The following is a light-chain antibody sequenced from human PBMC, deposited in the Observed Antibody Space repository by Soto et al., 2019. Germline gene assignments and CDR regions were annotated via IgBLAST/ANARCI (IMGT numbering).Light chain of an antibody. Sequence: EIVMTQSPATLSVSPGERATLSCRASQSVSSNLPWYQQKPGQAPRLLIYGASTRATGIPARFSGSGSGTEFTLTNSTPQSEDFAVYYCQQYNNSPPTFGGGTKVEIK. V-gene: IGKV3-15*01. CDR1: QSVSSN. J-gene: IGKJ4*01. CDR3: QQYNNSPPT. CDR2: GAS.